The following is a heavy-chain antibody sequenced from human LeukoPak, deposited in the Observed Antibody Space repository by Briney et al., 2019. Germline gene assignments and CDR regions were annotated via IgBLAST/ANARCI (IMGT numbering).Heavy chain of an antibody. V-gene: IGHV3-30*18. J-gene: IGHJ6*02. D-gene: IGHD3-10*01. CDR2: ISHDGSNK. Sequence: PGGSLRLSCAASTFTFSSYAMHWVRQAPGKGLQWVAVISHDGSNKHYADSVKGRFTISRDNSKNTLYLQMNSLRAEDTAVYYCAKDLVTMVRGVIFHYYYGMDVWGQGTTVTVSS. CDR3: AKDLVTMVRGVIFHYYYGMDV. CDR1: TFTFSSYA.